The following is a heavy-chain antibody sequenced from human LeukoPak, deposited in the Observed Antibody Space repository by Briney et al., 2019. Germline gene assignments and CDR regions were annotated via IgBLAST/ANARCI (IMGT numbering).Heavy chain of an antibody. CDR3: ARSPAPAATYNWFDP. CDR2: MNPNSGNT. CDR1: GYTLTSYD. J-gene: IGHJ5*02. V-gene: IGHV1-8*01. D-gene: IGHD2-2*01. Sequence: GASVKVSCKASGYTLTSYDINWVRQATGQGLEWMGWMNPNSGNTGYAQKFQGRVTMTRNTSISTAYMELSSLRSEDTAVYYCARSPAPAATYNWFDPWGQGTLVTVSS.